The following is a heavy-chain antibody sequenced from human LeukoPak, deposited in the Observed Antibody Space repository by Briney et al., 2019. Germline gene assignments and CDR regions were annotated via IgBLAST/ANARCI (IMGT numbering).Heavy chain of an antibody. Sequence: SETLSLTCTVSGGSISSGDYYWSWIRQPPGKGLEWIGEIHHSGSINYNPSLKSRATISVDKSKNQFSLKLSSVTAADTAVYYCARKTIEPIEGNFDYWGQGSLVTVSS. V-gene: IGHV4-39*07. CDR3: ARKTIEPIEGNFDY. CDR1: GGSISSGDYY. D-gene: IGHD2/OR15-2a*01. CDR2: IHHSGSI. J-gene: IGHJ4*02.